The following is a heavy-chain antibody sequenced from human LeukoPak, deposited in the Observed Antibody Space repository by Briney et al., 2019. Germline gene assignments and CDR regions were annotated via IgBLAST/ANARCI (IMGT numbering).Heavy chain of an antibody. Sequence: ASVKVSCKASGYTFTGYYMHWVRQAPGQGLEWMGWINPNIGGTNYAQKFQGRVTMTRDTSISTAYMELSRLRSDDTAVYYCARDSADSSSSFFDYWGQGTLVTVSS. CDR3: ARDSADSSSSFFDY. J-gene: IGHJ4*02. V-gene: IGHV1-2*02. D-gene: IGHD6-6*01. CDR1: GYTFTGYY. CDR2: INPNIGGT.